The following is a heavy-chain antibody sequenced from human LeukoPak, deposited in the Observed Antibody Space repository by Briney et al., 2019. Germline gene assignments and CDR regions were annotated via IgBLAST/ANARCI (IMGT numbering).Heavy chain of an antibody. J-gene: IGHJ4*02. CDR2: IGGSGGST. D-gene: IGHD5-18*01. V-gene: IGHV3-23*01. CDR3: ARVRDRRGYSYGPLDY. Sequence: GGSLRLSCAASGFTFSAYGMSWVRQAPGKGLEWVSAIGGSGGSTYYADSVKGRFTISRDNSKNTLYLQMNSLRAEDTAVYYCARVRDRRGYSYGPLDYWGQGTLVTVSS. CDR1: GFTFSAYG.